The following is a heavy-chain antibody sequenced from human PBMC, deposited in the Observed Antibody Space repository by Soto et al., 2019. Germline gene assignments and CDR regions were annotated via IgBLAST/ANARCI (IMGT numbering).Heavy chain of an antibody. D-gene: IGHD3-9*01. V-gene: IGHV1-69*13. CDR1: GGTFSSYA. CDR3: ARGARVPLRYFDWSSDA. J-gene: IGHJ6*02. CDR2: IIPIFGTA. Sequence: SVKVSCKASGGTFSSYAISWVRQAPGQGLEWMGGIIPIFGTANYAQKFQGRVTITADESRSTAYMELSSLGSEDTAVYYCARGARVPLRYFDWSSDAWGQGATVTVS.